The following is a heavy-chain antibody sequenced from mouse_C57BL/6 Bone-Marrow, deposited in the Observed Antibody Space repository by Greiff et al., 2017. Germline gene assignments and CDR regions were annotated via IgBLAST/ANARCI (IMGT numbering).Heavy chain of an antibody. CDR3: ARHRGYSNLRFAD. D-gene: IGHD2-5*01. J-gene: IGHJ3*01. V-gene: IGHV5-6*01. Sequence: EVQVVESGGDLVKPGGSLKLSCAASGFTFSSYGMSWVRQTPDKRLEWVATISSGGSYTYYPDSVKGRFTISRDNAKNTLYLQMGSLKSEDTAMYYCARHRGYSNLRFADWGQGTLVTVSA. CDR1: GFTFSSYG. CDR2: ISSGGSYT.